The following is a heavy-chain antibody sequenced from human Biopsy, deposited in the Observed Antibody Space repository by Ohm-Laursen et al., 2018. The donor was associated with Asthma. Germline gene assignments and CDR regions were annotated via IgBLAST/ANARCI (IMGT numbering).Heavy chain of an antibody. Sequence: SLRLSCAASGFTFSTYGMHWVRQVPGKGLEWVATVGSDESYTDHADSVKGRFTISRDNSKNTLHLQMNSLSPEDTAVYYCARDFSRAIMIGGGREHYFDFWGQGTLVTVSS. J-gene: IGHJ4*02. CDR1: GFTFSTYG. D-gene: IGHD3-16*01. V-gene: IGHV3-33*08. CDR3: ARDFSRAIMIGGGREHYFDF. CDR2: VGSDESYT.